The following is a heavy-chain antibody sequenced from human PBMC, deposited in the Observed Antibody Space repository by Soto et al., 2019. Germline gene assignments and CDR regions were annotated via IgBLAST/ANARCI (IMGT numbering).Heavy chain of an antibody. J-gene: IGHJ6*02. Sequence: SETLSLTCTVSGGSISSGGYYWSWIRQHPGKGLEWIGYIYYSGSTYYNPSLKSRVTISVDTSKNQFSLKLSSVTAADTAVYYCARGEVGYSYGYDIYYYGMDVWGQGTTVTVSS. CDR1: GGSISSGGYY. CDR2: IYYSGST. CDR3: ARGEVGYSYGYDIYYYGMDV. V-gene: IGHV4-31*03. D-gene: IGHD5-18*01.